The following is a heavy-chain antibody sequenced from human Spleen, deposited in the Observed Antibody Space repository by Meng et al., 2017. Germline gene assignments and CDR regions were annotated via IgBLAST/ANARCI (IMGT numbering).Heavy chain of an antibody. Sequence: ETLSLTCAVSGASISHSNWWSWVRQPPGKGLEWVAGLNWSGRNTGYADSVKGRFTISRDDAKKSLFLQMNSLRVEDTAFYYCARVGTGDAFDVWGQGTMVTVSS. D-gene: IGHD4-23*01. CDR1: GASISHSNW. V-gene: IGHV3-20*04. J-gene: IGHJ3*01. CDR3: ARVGTGDAFDV. CDR2: LNWSGRNT.